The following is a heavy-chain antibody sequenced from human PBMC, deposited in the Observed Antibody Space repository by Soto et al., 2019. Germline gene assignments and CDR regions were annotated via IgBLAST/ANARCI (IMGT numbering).Heavy chain of an antibody. J-gene: IGHJ6*02. CDR3: AKDSPILTV. CDR2: LSGSGDST. Sequence: FLRLSCAASGLTFSIYGMSWVRQSPGKGLEWVSALSGSGDSTYYADSVKGRFTISRDNSKNTLYLQMNSLRAEDAAVYYCAKDSPILTVWGQGTTVTVSS. D-gene: IGHD2-8*02. V-gene: IGHV3-23*01. CDR1: GLTFSIYG.